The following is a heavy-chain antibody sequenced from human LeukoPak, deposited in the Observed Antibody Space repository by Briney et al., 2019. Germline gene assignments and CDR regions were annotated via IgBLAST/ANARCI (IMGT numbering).Heavy chain of an antibody. D-gene: IGHD2-8*02. V-gene: IGHV4-30-2*01. Sequence: PSQTLSLTCAVSGGSISSGGYSWSWIRQPPGKGLEWIGYTYHSGSTYYNPSLKSRVTISVDRSKNQFSLKLSSVTAADTAVYYCAGHHPRNTVDFWGQGTLVTVSS. CDR1: GGSISSGGYS. J-gene: IGHJ4*02. CDR2: TYHSGST. CDR3: AGHHPRNTVDF.